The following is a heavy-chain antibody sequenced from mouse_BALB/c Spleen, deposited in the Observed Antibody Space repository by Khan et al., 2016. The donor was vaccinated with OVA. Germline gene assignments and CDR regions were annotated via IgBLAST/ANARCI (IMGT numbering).Heavy chain of an antibody. D-gene: IGHD1-2*01. Sequence: QVQLKQSGPGLVQPSQSLSITCTVSGFSLTNYGVHWVRQSPGKGLEWLGVIWSGGDTDYNAAFISRLSINKDNTKSQVFFKMNSLQGDETAIYYCARKRGVHYNMDYWGQGTSVTGSS. J-gene: IGHJ4*01. V-gene: IGHV2-2*01. CDR3: ARKRGVHYNMDY. CDR1: GFSLTNYG. CDR2: IWSGGDT.